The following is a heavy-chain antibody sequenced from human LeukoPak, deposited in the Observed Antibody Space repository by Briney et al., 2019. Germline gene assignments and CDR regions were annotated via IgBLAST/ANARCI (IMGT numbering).Heavy chain of an antibody. V-gene: IGHV4-61*01. CDR3: ARGEYSDSPPYYYYYGMDV. J-gene: IGHJ6*02. D-gene: IGHD6-6*01. CDR2: IYNGVNT. CDR1: GASVSSASY. Sequence: SETLSLTCTVSGASVSSASYWSWIRQPPGKGVEWIAHIYNGVNTNYNPSLKSRVSISVDTSKNQFSLRLNSVTAADTAVYYCARGEYSDSPPYYYYYGMDVWGQGTTVTVSS.